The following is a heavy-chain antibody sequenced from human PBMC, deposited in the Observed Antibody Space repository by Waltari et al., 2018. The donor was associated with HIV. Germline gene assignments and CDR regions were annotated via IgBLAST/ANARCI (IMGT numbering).Heavy chain of an antibody. D-gene: IGHD2-15*01. J-gene: IGHJ5*02. V-gene: IGHV5-51*03. CDR2: VYPGDSYV. CDR1: GYTFTKYW. CDR3: VRHFFSGGSARAALEP. Sequence: EVQLVQSGAEVKKPGESLKISCKGSGYTFTKYWIDWVRQTPGKGLEWMGGVYPGDSYVKYSPSFRGQVRISADVAINTAYLQWGRLKASDTAIYFCVRHFFSGGSARAALEPWGLGTSVTVSS.